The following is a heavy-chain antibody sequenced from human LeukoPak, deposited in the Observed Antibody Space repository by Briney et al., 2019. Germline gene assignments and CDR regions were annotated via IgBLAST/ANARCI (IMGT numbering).Heavy chain of an antibody. CDR3: ARHQSGSYIDY. J-gene: IGHJ4*02. Sequence: GGSLRLSCVASGFPFNNYGIHWVRQAPGKGLEYVSGVSTCGGMTLYARSVKGSFTISRDNSKNTLNLQMGSLRAEDMAVYNCARHQSGSYIDYWGQGTLVTVSS. CDR1: GFPFNNYG. CDR2: VSTCGGMT. D-gene: IGHD1-26*01. V-gene: IGHV3-64*01.